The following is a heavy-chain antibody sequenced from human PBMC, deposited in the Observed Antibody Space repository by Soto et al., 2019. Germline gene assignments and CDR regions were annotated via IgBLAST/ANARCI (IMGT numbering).Heavy chain of an antibody. J-gene: IGHJ5*01. CDR2: ISTTSFTI. V-gene: IGHV3-48*02. D-gene: IGHD2-15*01. CDR1: GFSFSTYD. Sequence: PGGSLRLSCAASGFSFSTYDMDWVRQAPGKAPEWIAHISTTSFTIYYADSVKGRFTISRDNARNSLYLEMKSLRDEDTAVYYCARDRCFDGSCYSASDSWGQGILVTVSS. CDR3: ARDRCFDGSCYSASDS.